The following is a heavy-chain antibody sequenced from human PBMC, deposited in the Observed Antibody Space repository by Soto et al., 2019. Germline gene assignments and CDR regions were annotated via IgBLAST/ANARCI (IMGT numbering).Heavy chain of an antibody. CDR3: AKDSPSFHWFEP. Sequence: EVQLLESGGGLVQPGGSLRLSCAASGFTFSSYAMSWVRQAPGKGLEWVAAISGSGGSTYYADSVKGRFTISRDNSKNTLYLQMNSLRAEDAAVYYCAKDSPSFHWFEPWGQGTLVTVSS. CDR1: GFTFSSYA. D-gene: IGHD3-16*02. J-gene: IGHJ5*02. V-gene: IGHV3-23*01. CDR2: ISGSGGST.